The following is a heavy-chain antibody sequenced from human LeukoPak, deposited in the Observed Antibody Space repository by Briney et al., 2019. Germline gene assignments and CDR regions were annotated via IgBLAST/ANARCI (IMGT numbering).Heavy chain of an antibody. CDR2: IYHSGST. Sequence: SETLSLTCAVSGGSISSGGYSWSWIRQPPGKGLEWIGYIYHSGSTYYNPSLKSRVTISVDRSKNQFSLKLSSVTAADTAVYYCARAIVVVPAATGRAFFDYWGQGTLVTVSS. V-gene: IGHV4-30-2*01. J-gene: IGHJ4*02. CDR1: GGSISSGGYS. CDR3: ARAIVVVPAATGRAFFDY. D-gene: IGHD2-2*01.